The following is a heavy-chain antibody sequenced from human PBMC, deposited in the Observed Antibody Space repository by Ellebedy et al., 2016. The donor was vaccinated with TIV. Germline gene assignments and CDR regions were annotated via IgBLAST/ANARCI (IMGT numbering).Heavy chain of an antibody. V-gene: IGHV3-48*04. CDR3: ARGLLGAIFYY. Sequence: PGGSLRLSCAASGFTFSNYSMNWVRQAPGKGLEWVSYIGSSDTIYYADSMKGRFTISRDNAKNSLYLQMNSRRAEDKAVYYCARGLLGAIFYYWGQGTLVTVS. CDR1: GFTFSNYS. J-gene: IGHJ4*02. CDR2: IGSSDTI. D-gene: IGHD1-26*01.